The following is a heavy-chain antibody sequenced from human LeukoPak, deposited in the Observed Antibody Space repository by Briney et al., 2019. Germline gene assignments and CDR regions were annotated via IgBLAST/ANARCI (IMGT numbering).Heavy chain of an antibody. V-gene: IGHV3-33*08. Sequence: EGSLRLSGAASXCTFTSYEWNWVRQAPGKGLGGVALIRYDESNKYYANAVKGRFTISRDNSKNTLYLQMNSLRAEDTAVYYCAREPAMTYYFDYWGQGTLVTVSS. CDR3: AREPAMTYYFDY. CDR2: IRYDESNK. J-gene: IGHJ4*02. CDR1: XCTFTSYE.